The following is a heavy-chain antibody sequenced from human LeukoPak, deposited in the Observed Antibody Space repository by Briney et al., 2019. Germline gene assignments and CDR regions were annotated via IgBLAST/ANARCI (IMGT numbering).Heavy chain of an antibody. CDR2: IIPIFGTA. J-gene: IGHJ6*02. CDR3: ARALMVAGTNYYYGMDV. V-gene: IGHV1-69*13. CDR1: GGTFSSYA. Sequence: SVKVSCTASGGTFSSYAICWVRQAPGQGLEWMGGIIPIFGTANYAQKFQGRVTITADESTSTAYMELSSLRSEDTAVYYCARALMVAGTNYYYGMDVWGQGTTVTVSS. D-gene: IGHD6-19*01.